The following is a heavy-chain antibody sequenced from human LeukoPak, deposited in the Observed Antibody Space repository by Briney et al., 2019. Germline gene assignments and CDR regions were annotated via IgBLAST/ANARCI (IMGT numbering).Heavy chain of an antibody. J-gene: IGHJ4*02. CDR3: VRNAPIASELSFLDS. Sequence: ASVKVSCKASGYTFTSYAMNWVRQAPGQGLEWVGWINPYSGDTNYAQNFQGRVTMTRDTSINTAYMDLSSLRSGDTALYYCVRNAPIASELSFLDSWGQGTLVSVSS. D-gene: IGHD2-21*01. CDR1: GYTFTSYA. V-gene: IGHV1-2*02. CDR2: INPYSGDT.